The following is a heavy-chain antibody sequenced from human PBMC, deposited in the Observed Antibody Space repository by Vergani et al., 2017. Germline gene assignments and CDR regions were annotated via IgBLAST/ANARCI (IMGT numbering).Heavy chain of an antibody. J-gene: IGHJ4*02. D-gene: IGHD2-15*01. CDR2: ISGQNFRT. Sequence: EGQLVESGGGLVKPGGSLRLSCAASEFTFSDVWMSWVRQAPGKGLEWVSGISGQNFRTHYADSVKGRFTISRDNSKNTLYLQMKSLRPEDTAVYYCAKEGGGYCSGGTCYPEYWGQGTLVIVSS. CDR1: EFTFSDVW. CDR3: AKEGGGYCSGGTCYPEY. V-gene: IGHV3-23*04.